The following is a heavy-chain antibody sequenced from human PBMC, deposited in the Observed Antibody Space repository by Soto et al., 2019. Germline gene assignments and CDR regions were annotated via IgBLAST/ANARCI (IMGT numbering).Heavy chain of an antibody. CDR1: GGTFSSYA. CDR2: IIPIFDTA. Sequence: SVKVSCKASGGTFSSYAISWVRQAPGQGLEWMGGIIPIFDTANYAQKFQGRVTITADESTSTAYMELSSLRSEDTAVYYCATESYYDFWSGSQETNNWFDLWGQGTLVTVSS. CDR3: ATESYYDFWSGSQETNNWFDL. J-gene: IGHJ5*02. V-gene: IGHV1-69*13. D-gene: IGHD3-3*01.